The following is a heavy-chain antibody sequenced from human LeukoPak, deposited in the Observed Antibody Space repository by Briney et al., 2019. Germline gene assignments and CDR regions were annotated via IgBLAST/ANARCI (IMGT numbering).Heavy chain of an antibody. D-gene: IGHD3-3*01. V-gene: IGHV1-8*01. Sequence: ASVKVSCKASGYTFTSYDINWVRQATGQGLEWMGWMNPNSGNTVYAQKFQGRVTMTRNTSISTAYMELSSLRSEDTAVYYCARDFLGWEGAQHDAFDIWGQGTMVTVSS. CDR2: MNPNSGNT. CDR3: ARDFLGWEGAQHDAFDI. J-gene: IGHJ3*02. CDR1: GYTFTSYD.